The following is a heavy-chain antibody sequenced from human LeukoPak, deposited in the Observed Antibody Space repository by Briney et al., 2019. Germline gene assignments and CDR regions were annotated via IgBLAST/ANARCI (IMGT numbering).Heavy chain of an antibody. Sequence: GESLKISCKGSGYSFTNYWIGWVRQMPGKGLEWMGTIYPGDSDTRYSPSFQGQVTISADKSISTAYLQWSSLEASDTAMYYCARAAMVRGVSNWFDPWGQGTLVTVSS. J-gene: IGHJ5*02. CDR3: ARAAMVRGVSNWFDP. CDR1: GYSFTNYW. CDR2: IYPGDSDT. V-gene: IGHV5-51*01. D-gene: IGHD3-10*01.